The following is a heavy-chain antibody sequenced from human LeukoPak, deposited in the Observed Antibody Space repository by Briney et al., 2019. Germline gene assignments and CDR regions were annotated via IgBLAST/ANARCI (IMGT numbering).Heavy chain of an antibody. CDR3: AKDRDGGSNAQAKGFDY. J-gene: IGHJ4*02. Sequence: GGSLRLSCAASGFTFSSYVVSWVRQAPGKGLEWVSVISASGAKTYYADSVKGRFTMSRDNSKNTLYLQMDSLRAGDTAVYYCAKDRDGGSNAQAKGFDYWGQGTLVTVSS. CDR2: ISASGAKT. D-gene: IGHD3-16*01. V-gene: IGHV3-23*01. CDR1: GFTFSSYV.